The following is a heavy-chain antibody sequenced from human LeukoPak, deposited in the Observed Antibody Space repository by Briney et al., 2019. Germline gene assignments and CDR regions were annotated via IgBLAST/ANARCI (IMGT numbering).Heavy chain of an antibody. J-gene: IGHJ6*02. CDR1: GGSISSNNW. Sequence: PSETLSLTCAVSGGSISSNNWWGWVRQPPGKGLEWIGEIYHSGSPNYNPSLKSRVTISVDTSKSQFSLKLSSVTAADTAVYYCATLVDTAIVGYYYYGMDVWGQGTTVTVSS. CDR3: ATLVDTAIVGYYYYGMDV. CDR2: IYHSGSP. D-gene: IGHD5-18*01. V-gene: IGHV4-4*02.